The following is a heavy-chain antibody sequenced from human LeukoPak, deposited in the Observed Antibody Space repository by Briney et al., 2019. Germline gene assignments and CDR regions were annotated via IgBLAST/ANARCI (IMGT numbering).Heavy chain of an antibody. CDR1: GFTFSSYD. D-gene: IGHD5-18*01. CDR3: ARADSRGYSLDY. Sequence: GGSLRLSCAVSGFTFSSYDMHWVRQVIGKGLEWVSSIGTAGDTYSPGSVKGRFTISRENAKNFLYLQMNSLRAGDTAVYYCARADSRGYSLDYWGPGTLVTVSS. V-gene: IGHV3-13*01. CDR2: IGTAGDT. J-gene: IGHJ4*02.